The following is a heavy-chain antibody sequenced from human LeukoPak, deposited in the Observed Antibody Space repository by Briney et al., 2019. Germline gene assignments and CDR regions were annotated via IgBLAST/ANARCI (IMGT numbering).Heavy chain of an antibody. CDR1: GFTFSSYW. Sequence: PGGSLRLSCAASGFTFSSYWMSRVRQAPGKGLEWVANIKQDGSEKYYVDSVKGRFTISRDNAKNSLYLQMNSLRAEDTAVYYCARDSPNCGGDCYYFDYWGQGTLVTVSS. CDR3: ARDSPNCGGDCYYFDY. V-gene: IGHV3-7*01. D-gene: IGHD2-21*02. CDR2: IKQDGSEK. J-gene: IGHJ4*02.